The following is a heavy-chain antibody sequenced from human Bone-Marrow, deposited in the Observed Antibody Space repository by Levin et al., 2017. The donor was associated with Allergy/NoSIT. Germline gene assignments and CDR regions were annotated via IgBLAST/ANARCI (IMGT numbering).Heavy chain of an antibody. V-gene: IGHV3-74*01. CDR2: IKSDGSVT. D-gene: IGHD2-15*01. CDR1: GFTFSNYW. CDR3: ANLGVGSGGPDY. Sequence: SCSASGFTFSNYWMHWVRQAPGKGLVWVSTIKSDGSVTTYMDSVKGRFIISRDNAKNTLYLQMNSLRDEATAVYYCANLGVGSGGPDYWGQGTLVTVSS. J-gene: IGHJ4*02.